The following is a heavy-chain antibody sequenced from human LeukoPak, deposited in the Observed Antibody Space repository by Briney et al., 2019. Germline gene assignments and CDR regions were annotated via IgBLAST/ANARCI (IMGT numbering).Heavy chain of an antibody. CDR3: ARDRVFRWLRPALYYFDY. Sequence: ASVKVSCKTSGYTFTTYAIHWVRQAPGQRLEWMGLINADDGNTRYSQRFQGRVTITRDTSASTAYMELRSLRSDDTAVYYCARDRVFRWLRPALYYFDYWGQGTLVTVSS. D-gene: IGHD5-12*01. J-gene: IGHJ4*02. V-gene: IGHV1-3*01. CDR2: INADDGNT. CDR1: GYTFTTYA.